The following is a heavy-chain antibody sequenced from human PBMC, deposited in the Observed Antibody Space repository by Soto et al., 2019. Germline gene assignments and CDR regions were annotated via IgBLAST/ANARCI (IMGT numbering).Heavy chain of an antibody. D-gene: IGHD2-8*01. CDR2: IKQDGSGK. CDR3: ARGVSAVVYFGNAFDI. V-gene: IGHV3-7*01. J-gene: IGHJ3*02. CDR1: GFTFSSYW. Sequence: GWSLRLSCAASGFTFSSYWMSWVRQAPGKGLEWVANIKQDGSGKYYVDSVKGRFTISRDNAKNSLYLQMNSLRAEDTAVYYCARGVSAVVYFGNAFDIWGQGTMVTVSS.